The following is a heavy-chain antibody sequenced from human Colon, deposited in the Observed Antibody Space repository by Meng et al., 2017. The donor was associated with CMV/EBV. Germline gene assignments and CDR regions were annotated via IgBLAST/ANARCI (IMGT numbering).Heavy chain of an antibody. V-gene: IGHV3-74*01. Sequence: GGSLRLSCAASGFAFSGYWMHWARHAPGKGLVWVSRINHDGTYIIYADSVKGRFTVSRDNAKNTLYLQMNTMRAEDTAVYYCVRENRQDASRGNRFDHWGQGTLVTVSS. J-gene: IGHJ5*02. CDR2: INHDGTYI. D-gene: IGHD1-14*01. CDR3: VRENRQDASRGNRFDH. CDR1: GFAFSGYW.